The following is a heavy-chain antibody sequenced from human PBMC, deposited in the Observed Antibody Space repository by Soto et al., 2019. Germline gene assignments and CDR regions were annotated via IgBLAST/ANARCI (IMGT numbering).Heavy chain of an antibody. CDR3: ARGTYYYDSSGYYPGIQH. J-gene: IGHJ1*01. Sequence: QVQLQESGPGLVKPSQTLSLSCTVSGGSISSGGYYWSWIRQHPGKVLEWIGYIYYSGSTYYNPSLKSRVTISVDTSKNQFFLKLSSVTAADTAVYYCARGTYYYDSSGYYPGIQHWGQGTLVTVSS. CDR1: GGSISSGGYY. V-gene: IGHV4-31*03. CDR2: IYYSGST. D-gene: IGHD3-22*01.